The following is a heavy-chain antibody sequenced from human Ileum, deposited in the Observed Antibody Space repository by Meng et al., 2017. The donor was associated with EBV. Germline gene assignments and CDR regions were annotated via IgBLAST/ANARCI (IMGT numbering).Heavy chain of an antibody. V-gene: IGHV6-1*01. CDR1: GDSVSSDKTA. Sequence: QLQPQESGPGRVQPSQSLSPSCVISGDSVSSDKTAWNWIRQSPSRGLEWLGRTYRRSRWYYDYALSVKSRINISPDTSKNQVSLQLNSVTDEDTGIYYCATSRIAKFDRWGQGTLVTVSS. CDR2: TYRRSRWYY. CDR3: ATSRIAKFDR. J-gene: IGHJ5*02.